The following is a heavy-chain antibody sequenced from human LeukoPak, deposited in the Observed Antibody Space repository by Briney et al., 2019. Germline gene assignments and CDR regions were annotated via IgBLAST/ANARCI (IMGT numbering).Heavy chain of an antibody. Sequence: GESLKISCKGSGYSFTSYWIGWVRQMPGKGLEWMGIIYPGDSDTRYSPSFQGQVTISADKSISTAYLQWSSLKASDTAMYYCARHALPGYCSSTSCYNYYYYMDVWGKGTTVTVSS. D-gene: IGHD2-2*02. J-gene: IGHJ6*03. V-gene: IGHV5-51*01. CDR1: GYSFTSYW. CDR2: IYPGDSDT. CDR3: ARHALPGYCSSTSCYNYYYYMDV.